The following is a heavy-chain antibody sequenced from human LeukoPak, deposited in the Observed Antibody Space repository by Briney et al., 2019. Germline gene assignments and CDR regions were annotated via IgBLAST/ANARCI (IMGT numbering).Heavy chain of an antibody. CDR3: AHRRRLIGTIAWRVFESWFDP. D-gene: IGHD6-13*01. CDR2: IYWNDDK. Sequence: ESGPTLVNPTQTLTLTCTFSGFSLSTSGVGVGWIRQPPGKALEWLALIYWNDDKRYSPSLKSRLTITKDTSKNQVVLTMTNMDPVDTATYYCAHRRRLIGTIAWRVFESWFDPWGQGTLVTVSS. V-gene: IGHV2-5*01. CDR1: GFSLSTSGVG. J-gene: IGHJ5*02.